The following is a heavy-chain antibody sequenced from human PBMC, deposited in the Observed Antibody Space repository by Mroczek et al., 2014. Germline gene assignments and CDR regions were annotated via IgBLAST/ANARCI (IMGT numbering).Heavy chain of an antibody. V-gene: IGHV4-4*07. CDR2: IYTSGST. Sequence: QVQLQESGPGLVKPSETLSLTCTVSGGSISSYYWSWIRQPAGKGLEWIGRIYTSGSTNYNPSLKSRVTMSVDTSKNQFSLKLSSVTAADTAVYYCARGGYYYDSSGYYYSYFDYWGQGTLVTVSS. D-gene: IGHD3-22*01. CDR3: ARGGYYYDSSGYYYSYFDY. J-gene: IGHJ4*02. CDR1: GGSISSYY.